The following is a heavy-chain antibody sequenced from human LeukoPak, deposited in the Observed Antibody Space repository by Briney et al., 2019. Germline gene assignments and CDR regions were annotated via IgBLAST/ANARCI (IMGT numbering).Heavy chain of an antibody. CDR1: GYIFTGYL. V-gene: IGHV1-2*02. CDR3: ARVGILTQKRVGASRYYFDY. D-gene: IGHD1-26*01. CDR2: INPNSGGT. Sequence: ASVKVSCKASGYIFTGYLMHWMRQAPGQGLEWMGRINPNSGGTNYAQKFQGVVTLTRDASISTAYMELSSLRSDDTAVYYCARVGILTQKRVGASRYYFDYWGQGTLVTVSS. J-gene: IGHJ4*02.